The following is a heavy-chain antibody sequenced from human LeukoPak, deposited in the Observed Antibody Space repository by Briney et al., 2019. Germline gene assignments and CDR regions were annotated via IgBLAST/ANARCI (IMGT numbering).Heavy chain of an antibody. CDR2: ISGSADNT. D-gene: IGHD5-24*01. V-gene: IGHV3-23*01. J-gene: IGHJ4*02. CDR3: AKGPKLGDGFHCDY. Sequence: GGSQRLSCVASGFIFDNYALSWVRQAPGKGLEWVSGISGSADNTYYADSVKGRFTISRDISKNTVYLQMNNLRVDDTAVYYCAKGPKLGDGFHCDYWGQGTLVTVSS. CDR1: GFIFDNYA.